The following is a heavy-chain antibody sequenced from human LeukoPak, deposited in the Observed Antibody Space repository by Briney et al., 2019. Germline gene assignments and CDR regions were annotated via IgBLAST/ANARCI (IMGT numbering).Heavy chain of an antibody. CDR1: GFTFSTYG. Sequence: GGSLRLSCAASGFTFSTYGLAWVRQAPGKGLEWVSAISAGGGHTYYADSVKGRFSVSRDNSKNTLYLHMNSLRADDTALYYCAKEMRNSQSFDCWGQGTLVTVSS. D-gene: IGHD2/OR15-2a*01. CDR2: ISAGGGHT. V-gene: IGHV3-23*01. CDR3: AKEMRNSQSFDC. J-gene: IGHJ4*02.